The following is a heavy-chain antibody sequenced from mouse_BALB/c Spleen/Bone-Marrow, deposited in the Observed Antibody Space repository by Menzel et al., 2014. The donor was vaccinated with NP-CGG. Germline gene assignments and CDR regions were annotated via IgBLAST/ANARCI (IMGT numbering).Heavy chain of an antibody. D-gene: IGHD1-1*01. CDR1: GFDFSRYW. Sequence: EVKLMESGGGLVQPGGSLKLSCAASGFDFSRYWMSWVRPAPGKGLKWIGEINPDSSTINYTPSLKDKFIISRDNAKNTLYLQMSKVRSEDTALYYCARLGYYGSMGYWGQGTTLTVSS. V-gene: IGHV4-1*02. J-gene: IGHJ2*01. CDR3: ARLGYYGSMGY. CDR2: INPDSSTI.